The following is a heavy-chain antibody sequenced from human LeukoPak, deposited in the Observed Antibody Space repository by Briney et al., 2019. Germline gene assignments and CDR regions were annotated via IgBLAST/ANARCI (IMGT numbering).Heavy chain of an antibody. CDR2: ISSSSSYI. D-gene: IGHD6-13*01. J-gene: IGHJ4*02. CDR3: AKTGIAAVYDPYYFDY. Sequence: GGSLRLSCAASGFTFSSYSMNWVRQAPGEGLEWGSSISSSSSYIYYADSVKGRFTISRDNAKNSLYLQMNSLRAEDTALYYCAKTGIAAVYDPYYFDYWGQGTLVTVSS. V-gene: IGHV3-21*04. CDR1: GFTFSSYS.